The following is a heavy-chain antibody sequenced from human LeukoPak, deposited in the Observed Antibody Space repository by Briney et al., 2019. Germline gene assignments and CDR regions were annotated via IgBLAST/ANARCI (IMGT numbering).Heavy chain of an antibody. CDR3: ARVRADFDWLDEYFQY. D-gene: IGHD3-9*01. CDR1: GYSFTSYW. J-gene: IGHJ1*01. Sequence: GESLKISCKGSGYSFTSYWIGWVRQMPGKGLEWMGIIYPGDSDTRYSPSFQGQVTISADKSISTAYLQWSSLKASDTAMYYCARVRADFDWLDEYFQYWGQGTLVTVSS. V-gene: IGHV5-51*01. CDR2: IYPGDSDT.